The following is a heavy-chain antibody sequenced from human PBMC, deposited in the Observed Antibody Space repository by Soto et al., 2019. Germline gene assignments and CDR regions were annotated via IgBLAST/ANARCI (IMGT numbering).Heavy chain of an antibody. J-gene: IGHJ4*02. CDR2: IYYSGST. CDR3: ARHGPGSSGWWDY. CDR1: GGSISSYY. V-gene: IGHV4-59*08. Sequence: QVQLQESGPGLVKPSETLSLTCTVSGGSISSYYWSWIRQPPGKGLEWIGYIYYSGSTNYNPSLKSRGTISVDTSKNQFSLKLSSVTAADTAVYYCARHGPGSSGWWDYWGQGTLVTVSS. D-gene: IGHD6-19*01.